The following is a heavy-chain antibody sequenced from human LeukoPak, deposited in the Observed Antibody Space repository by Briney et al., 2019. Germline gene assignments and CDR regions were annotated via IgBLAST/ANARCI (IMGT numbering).Heavy chain of an antibody. CDR2: IIPIFGTP. CDR1: GGTFSSYA. Sequence: SVKVSCKASGGTFSSYAISWVRQAPGQGLEWMGGIIPIFGTPNYAQNFQGRVTITADESASTAYMELTSLRSEDTAVYYCARDFRAAMVSDWFDPWGQGTLVTVSS. J-gene: IGHJ5*02. CDR3: ARDFRAAMVSDWFDP. V-gene: IGHV1-69*13. D-gene: IGHD5-18*01.